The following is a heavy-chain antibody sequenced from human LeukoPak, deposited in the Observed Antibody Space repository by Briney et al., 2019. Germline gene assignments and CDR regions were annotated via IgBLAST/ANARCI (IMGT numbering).Heavy chain of an antibody. CDR2: INHSGST. CDR1: GGSFSGYY. D-gene: IGHD3-10*01. V-gene: IGHV4-34*01. Sequence: SETLSLTCAVYGGSFSGYYWSWIRQPLGKGLEWIGEINHSGSTNYNPSLKSRVTISVDTSKNQFSLKLSSVTAADTAVYYCARGVRFAYWGQGTLVTVSS. J-gene: IGHJ4*02. CDR3: ARGVRFAY.